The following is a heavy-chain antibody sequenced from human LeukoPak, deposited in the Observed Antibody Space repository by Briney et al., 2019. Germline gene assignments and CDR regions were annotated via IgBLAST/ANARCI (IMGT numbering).Heavy chain of an antibody. CDR3: ARALSG. V-gene: IGHV3-7*03. CDR2: IKEDGSEK. CDR1: GFTFSNYW. Sequence: PGGSLRLSCAASGFTFSNYWMHWARQAPGKGLEWVANIKEDGSEKYYVDSVKGRFSISRDNAKNSLYLQMNSLRAEDTAVYYCARALSGWGQGTLVTVSS. D-gene: IGHD3-3*01. J-gene: IGHJ4*02.